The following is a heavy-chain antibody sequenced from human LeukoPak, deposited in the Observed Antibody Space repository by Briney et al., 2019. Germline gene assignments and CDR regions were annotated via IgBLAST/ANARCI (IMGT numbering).Heavy chain of an antibody. Sequence: GGSLRLSCAASGFTFSSYEMNWVRQAPGKGLEWVSYISSSGSTIYYADSVKGRFTISRDNAKNSLYLQMNSLRAEDTAVYYCARGRLVVTALDYWGQGTLVTVSS. J-gene: IGHJ4*02. D-gene: IGHD2-21*02. CDR1: GFTFSSYE. CDR2: ISSSGSTI. V-gene: IGHV3-48*03. CDR3: ARGRLVVTALDY.